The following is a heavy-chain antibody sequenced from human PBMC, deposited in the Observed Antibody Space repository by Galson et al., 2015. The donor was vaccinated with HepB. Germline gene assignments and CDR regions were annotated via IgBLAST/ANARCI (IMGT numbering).Heavy chain of an antibody. D-gene: IGHD2-15*01. J-gene: IGHJ3*02. CDR3: ARESLGYCSGGSCYLVGAFDI. Sequence: SVKVSCKASGYTFTSYCMHWVRQAPGQGLEWMGIINPSGGNTTYAQKLQGRVTMTRDTSTSTVYMELSSLRSEDTAVYYCARESLGYCSGGSCYLVGAFDIWGQGTMVTVSS. V-gene: IGHV1-46*04. CDR2: INPSGGNT. CDR1: GYTFTSYC.